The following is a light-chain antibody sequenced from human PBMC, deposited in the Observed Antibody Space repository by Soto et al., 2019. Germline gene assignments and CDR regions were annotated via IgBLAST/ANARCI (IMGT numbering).Light chain of an antibody. CDR1: QSVSSY. CDR2: DAS. J-gene: IGKJ5*01. V-gene: IGKV3-11*01. CDR3: QQRSNWRGT. Sequence: EIVLTQSPATLSLSPGERATLSCRASQSVSSYLAWYQQKPGQAPRLLIYDASNRATVIPARFSGRGSGTDFTLTISSLEPEDFAVYYCQQRSNWRGTFGQGTRLEIK.